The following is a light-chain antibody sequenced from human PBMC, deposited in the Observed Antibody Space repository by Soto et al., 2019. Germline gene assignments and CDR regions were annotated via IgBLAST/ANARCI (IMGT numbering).Light chain of an antibody. V-gene: IGLV2-14*01. Sequence: QSVLTQPASVSGSPGQSITISCTGTSSDVGGYKYVSWYQQHPGKAPKLMIYDVSNRPSGVSNRFSGSKSGNTASLTISGLQAEYEADHYSSSYTSSSTVVFGGGTKVTVL. CDR1: SSDVGGYKY. J-gene: IGLJ2*01. CDR2: DVS. CDR3: SSYTSSSTVV.